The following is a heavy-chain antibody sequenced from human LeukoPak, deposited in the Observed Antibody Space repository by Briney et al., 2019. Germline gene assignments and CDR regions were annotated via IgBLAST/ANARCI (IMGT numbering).Heavy chain of an antibody. J-gene: IGHJ6*03. V-gene: IGHV3-73*01. CDR1: GFTFSGSA. Sequence: GGSLRLSCAASGFTFSGSATHWVRQASGKGLEWVGRIRSKANSYAAAYAASVKGRFTISRDDSKNTAYLQMNSLKTEDTAVYYCTKIAAADTAPYYYYYMDVWGKGTTVTVSS. D-gene: IGHD6-13*01. CDR3: TKIAAADTAPYYYYYMDV. CDR2: IRSKANSYAA.